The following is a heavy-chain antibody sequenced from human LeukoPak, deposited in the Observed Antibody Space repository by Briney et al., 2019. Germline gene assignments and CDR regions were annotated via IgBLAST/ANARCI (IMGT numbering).Heavy chain of an antibody. CDR2: IRYYGTNK. J-gene: IGHJ6*03. V-gene: IGHV3-30*02. CDR3: AKDRDYGDYPSAYYYYMDV. CDR1: GFTFSTYC. D-gene: IGHD4-17*01. Sequence: GSLRLPCAASGFTFSTYCIHWGRQAPGKGLGGVAFIRYYGTNKWYADSVKGRFTISRDNSKNMLYLQMNSLRAEDTAVYHCAKDRDYGDYPSAYYYYMDVWGKGTTVTVSS.